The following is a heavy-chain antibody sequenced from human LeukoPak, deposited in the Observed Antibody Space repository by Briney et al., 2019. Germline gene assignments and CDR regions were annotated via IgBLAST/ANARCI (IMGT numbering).Heavy chain of an antibody. J-gene: IGHJ4*02. D-gene: IGHD3-22*01. CDR2: IYYSGSA. CDR3: ASTSRSGNYYDSSAYYNYFDY. CDR1: GGSISGYF. V-gene: IGHV4-59*01. Sequence: PSETLSLTCTVSGGSISGYFWSWIRQPPGKGLEWIGYIYYSGSANYNPSLKSRVTMSVDTSKNQFSLKLSSVTAADTAVYYCASTSRSGNYYDSSAYYNYFDYWGQGTLVTVSS.